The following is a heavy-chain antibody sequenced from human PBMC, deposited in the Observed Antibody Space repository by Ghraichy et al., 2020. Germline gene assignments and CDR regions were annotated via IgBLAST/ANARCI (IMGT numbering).Heavy chain of an antibody. CDR1: GGSISSSNW. V-gene: IGHV4-4*02. Sequence: LETLSLTCAVSGGSISSSNWWSWVRQPPGKGLEWIGEIYHSGSTNYNPSLKSRVTISVDKSKNQFSLKLSSVTAADTAVYYCARLGEQRHYYYYYMDVWGKGTTVTVSS. CDR3: ARLGEQRHYYYYYMDV. J-gene: IGHJ6*03. CDR2: IYHSGST. D-gene: IGHD6-25*01.